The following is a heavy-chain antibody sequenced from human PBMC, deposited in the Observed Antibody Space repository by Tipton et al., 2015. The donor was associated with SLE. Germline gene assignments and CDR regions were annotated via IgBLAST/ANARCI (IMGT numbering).Heavy chain of an antibody. V-gene: IGHV4-39*07. Sequence: TLSLTCTVSTGSFTSGSHYWNWIRQPPGKGLEWIGSIYYSGSTYYNPSLKSRVSISVDTSKNQFFLNLHSVTAADTAVYYCARGGASVLIRNCYFDYWGQGSLVTVSS. CDR1: TGSFTSGSHY. CDR3: ARGGASVLIRNCYFDY. J-gene: IGHJ4*01. D-gene: IGHD2-8*01. CDR2: IYYSGST.